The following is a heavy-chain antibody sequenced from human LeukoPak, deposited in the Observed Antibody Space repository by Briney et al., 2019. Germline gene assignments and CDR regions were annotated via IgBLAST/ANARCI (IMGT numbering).Heavy chain of an antibody. CDR2: ISTYNGNT. Sequence: ASVKVSCKASGYTFSSYGINWVRQAPGQGLEWMGWISTYNGNTNYAQNLQGRVTMTTDTSTSTAYMELRSLRSDDTAVYYCARDNSVGETAWWFDPWGQGTLVTVSS. D-gene: IGHD1-26*01. CDR1: GYTFSSYG. V-gene: IGHV1-18*01. J-gene: IGHJ5*02. CDR3: ARDNSVGETAWWFDP.